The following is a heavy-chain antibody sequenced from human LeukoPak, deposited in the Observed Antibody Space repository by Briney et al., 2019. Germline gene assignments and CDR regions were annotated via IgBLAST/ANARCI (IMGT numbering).Heavy chain of an antibody. Sequence: SETLSLTCTVSGGSISSYYWSWIRQPPGKGLEWIGYIYYSGSTNYNPSLKSRVTISVDTSKNQFSLKQSSVTAADTAVYYCGRGQNGHDAFDIWGQGTMVTVSS. CDR1: GGSISSYY. CDR2: IYYSGST. CDR3: GRGQNGHDAFDI. J-gene: IGHJ3*02. D-gene: IGHD2-8*01. V-gene: IGHV4-59*01.